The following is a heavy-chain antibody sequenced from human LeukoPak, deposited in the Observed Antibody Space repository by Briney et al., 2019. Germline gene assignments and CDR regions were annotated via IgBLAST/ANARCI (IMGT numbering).Heavy chain of an antibody. Sequence: SETLSLTCAVYGGSFSGYYWSWIRQPPGKGLEWIGEINHSGSTNYNPSLKSRVAISVDTSKNQFSLKLSSVTAADTAVYYCARDGDSSDYYLDYWGQGTLVTVSS. CDR1: GGSFSGYY. V-gene: IGHV4-34*01. CDR2: INHSGST. CDR3: ARDGDSSDYYLDY. J-gene: IGHJ4*02. D-gene: IGHD3-22*01.